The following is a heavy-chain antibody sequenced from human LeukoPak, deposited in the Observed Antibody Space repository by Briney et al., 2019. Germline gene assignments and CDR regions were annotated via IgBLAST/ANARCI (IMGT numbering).Heavy chain of an antibody. CDR2: INPDGSSA. V-gene: IGHV3-74*01. CDR1: GFTFSDYW. CDR3: ARFKVTVTSIP. J-gene: IGHJ5*02. D-gene: IGHD4-11*01. Sequence: GGSLRLSCAASGFTFSDYWMHWVRQAPGKGLVWVSRINPDGSSASYADSVKGRFTISRDNAKNTLYLQMNSLRAEDAAVYYCARFKVTVTSIPWGQGTLVTVSS.